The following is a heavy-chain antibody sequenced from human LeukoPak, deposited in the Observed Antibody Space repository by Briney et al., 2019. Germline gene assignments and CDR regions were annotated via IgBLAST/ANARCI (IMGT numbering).Heavy chain of an antibody. Sequence: PSQTLSLTCTVSGGSISSGGYYWSWIRQHPGKGLEWIGYIYYSGSTYYNPSLKSRVTISVDTSKNQFSLKLSSVTAADTAVYYCAREIKATVRFLETGDWFDPWGQGTLVTVSS. D-gene: IGHD3-3*01. CDR1: GGSISSGGYY. CDR3: AREIKATVRFLETGDWFDP. V-gene: IGHV4-31*03. J-gene: IGHJ5*02. CDR2: IYYSGST.